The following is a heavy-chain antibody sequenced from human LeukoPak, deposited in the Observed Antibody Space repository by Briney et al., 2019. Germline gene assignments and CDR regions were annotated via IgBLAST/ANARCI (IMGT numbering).Heavy chain of an antibody. V-gene: IGHV1-18*01. CDR1: GYSFVGYG. D-gene: IGHD1-26*01. J-gene: IGHJ4*02. CDR2: FNPENGNT. Sequence: ASVKASCKASGYSFVGYGITWVRPAPGQGLEWMGWFNPENGNTNYAQKVQGRVTMTTDTSTSTAYMELRSLRSDDTAVHYCARVYSGSSSFDYWGQGTLVTVSS. CDR3: ARVYSGSSSFDY.